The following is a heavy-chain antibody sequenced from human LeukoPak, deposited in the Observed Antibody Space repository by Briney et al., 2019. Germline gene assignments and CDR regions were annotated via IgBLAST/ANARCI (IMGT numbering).Heavy chain of an antibody. CDR3: AKDSPAGPLRYFDWLSPGRTYYMDV. V-gene: IGHV3-48*03. D-gene: IGHD3-9*01. CDR2: ISSSGSTI. CDR1: GFTFSSYE. J-gene: IGHJ6*03. Sequence: PGGSLRLSCAASGFTFSSYEMNWVRQAPGKGLEWVSYISSSGSTIYYADSVKGRFTISRDNAKNSLYLQMNSLRAEDTAVYYCAKDSPAGPLRYFDWLSPGRTYYMDVWGKGTTVTISS.